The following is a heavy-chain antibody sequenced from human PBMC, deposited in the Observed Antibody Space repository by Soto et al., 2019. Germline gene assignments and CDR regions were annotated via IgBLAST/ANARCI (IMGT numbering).Heavy chain of an antibody. J-gene: IGHJ4*02. V-gene: IGHV1-46*01. CDR2: INPSGGST. D-gene: IGHD5-18*01. CDR1: GYTFTSYY. CDR3: ARVGGYSYGGVDY. Sequence: QVQLVQSGAEVKKPGASVKVSCKASGYTFTSYYMHWMRQAPGQGLEWMGIINPSGGSTTYAQKFPGRVTMTRDTSTSTVYMELSSLRSEATAVYYCARVGGYSYGGVDYWGQGTLVTVSS.